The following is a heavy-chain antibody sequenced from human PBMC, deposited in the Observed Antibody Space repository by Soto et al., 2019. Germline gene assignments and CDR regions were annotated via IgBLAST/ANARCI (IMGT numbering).Heavy chain of an antibody. Sequence: SETLSLACAVSGYSISSGYYWAWIRQPPGKGLEWIGSIYHSGSMYYKSSLKSRVTISVDTSKNQFSLKLGSVTAADTAVYYCARSGFGGHGYFDYWAQGTLVTVSS. CDR1: GYSISSGYY. J-gene: IGHJ4*02. V-gene: IGHV4-38-2*01. CDR3: ARSGFGGHGYFDY. CDR2: IYHSGSM. D-gene: IGHD3-3*01.